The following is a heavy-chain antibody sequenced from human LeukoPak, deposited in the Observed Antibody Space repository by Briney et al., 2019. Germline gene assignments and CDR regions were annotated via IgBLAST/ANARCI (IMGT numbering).Heavy chain of an antibody. CDR3: ARDSGSYLQPTDY. CDR1: GSTLNTYA. Sequence: GGSRRPSCAAFGSTLNTYAMAWVRKAPGKGLEWVSSITGNGVSTYYADSVKGRFTISRDNSKSTLYLQMNSLRGDDTAVYHCARDSGSYLQPTDYWGQGTLVTVSS. D-gene: IGHD1-26*01. V-gene: IGHV3-23*01. CDR2: ITGNGVST. J-gene: IGHJ4*02.